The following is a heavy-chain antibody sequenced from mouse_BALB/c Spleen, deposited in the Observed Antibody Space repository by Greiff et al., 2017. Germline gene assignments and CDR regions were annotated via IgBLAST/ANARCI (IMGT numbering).Heavy chain of an antibody. D-gene: IGHD2-10*01. V-gene: IGHV5-4*02. CDR1: GFTFSDYY. CDR2: ISDGGSYT. J-gene: IGHJ2*01. Sequence: EVMLVESGGGLVKPGGSLTLSCAASGFTFSDYYMNWVRQTPEKRLEWVATISDGGSYTYYPDSVKGRFTISRDNAKNNLYLQMSSLKSEDTAMYYCARGDLLGYFDYWGQGTTLTVSS. CDR3: ARGDLLGYFDY.